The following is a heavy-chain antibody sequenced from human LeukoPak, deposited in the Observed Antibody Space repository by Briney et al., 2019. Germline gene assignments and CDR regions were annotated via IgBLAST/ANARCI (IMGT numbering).Heavy chain of an antibody. V-gene: IGHV4-59*01. D-gene: IGHD3-22*01. J-gene: IGHJ3*02. Sequence: PSETLSLTCTVSGGSISSYYWSWIRQPPGKGLEWIGYIYYSGSTNDNPSLKSRVTISVDTSKNQFSLKLSSATAADTAVYYCASLVVVSYAFDIWGQGTMVTVSS. CDR3: ASLVVVSYAFDI. CDR1: GGSISSYY. CDR2: IYYSGST.